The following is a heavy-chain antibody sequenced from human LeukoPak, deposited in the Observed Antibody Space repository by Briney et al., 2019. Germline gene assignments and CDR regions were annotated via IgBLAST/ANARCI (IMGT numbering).Heavy chain of an antibody. CDR2: ISGSGGST. V-gene: IGHV3-23*01. CDR1: GFTFSSYA. D-gene: IGHD3-16*02. Sequence: GGSLRLSCAASGFTFSSYAMSWVRQAPGKRLEWVSAISGSGGSTYYADSGKGRFTISRDNSKNTLYLQMNSLRAEDTAVYYCAKDTIKWGSYRYFDYWGQGTLVTVSS. CDR3: AKDTIKWGSYRYFDY. J-gene: IGHJ4*02.